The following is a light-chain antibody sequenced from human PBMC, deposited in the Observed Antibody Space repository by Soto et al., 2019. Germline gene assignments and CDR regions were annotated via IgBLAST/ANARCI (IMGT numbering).Light chain of an antibody. Sequence: SYELTQTSSVSVAPGQTARISCGGNNSGGKSVHWYQQKPGQAPVVVVYDDSDRPSGIPERFSGSNSGNMATLTISRVEAGDEADYHCQVWDDNSDHHVFGTGTKGTVL. CDR1: NSGGKS. V-gene: IGLV3-21*02. CDR3: QVWDDNSDHHV. J-gene: IGLJ1*01. CDR2: DDS.